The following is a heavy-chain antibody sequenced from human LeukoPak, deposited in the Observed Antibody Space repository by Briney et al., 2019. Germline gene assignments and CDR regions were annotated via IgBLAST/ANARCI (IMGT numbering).Heavy chain of an antibody. CDR2: ISSSGSYI. J-gene: IGHJ5*02. CDR3: ARGGKLEPTAMAS. D-gene: IGHD2-2*01. Sequence: GGSLRLSCAASAFTFSSYSMNWVRQAPGKGLEWVSSISSSGSYIYYADSVKGRFTISRDNAQTMLNLQVNSLRVEDTAIYYCARGGKLEPTAMASWGQGSLVVVSS. V-gene: IGHV3-21*01. CDR1: AFTFSSYS.